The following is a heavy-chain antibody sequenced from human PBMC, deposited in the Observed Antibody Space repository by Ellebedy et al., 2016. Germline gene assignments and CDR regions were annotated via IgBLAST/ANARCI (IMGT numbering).Heavy chain of an antibody. Sequence: ASVKVSXXASGYTFTSYAMHWVRQAPGQRLEWMGWINAGNGNTKYSQKFQGRVTITRDTSASTAYMELSSLRSEDTAVYYCARDLGIAAAMDVWGQGTTVTVSS. D-gene: IGHD6-13*01. V-gene: IGHV1-3*01. CDR2: INAGNGNT. CDR3: ARDLGIAAAMDV. J-gene: IGHJ6*02. CDR1: GYTFTSYA.